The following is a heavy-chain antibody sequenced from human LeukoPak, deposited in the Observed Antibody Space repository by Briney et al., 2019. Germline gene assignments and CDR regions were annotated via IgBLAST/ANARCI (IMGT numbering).Heavy chain of an antibody. V-gene: IGHV1-8*01. CDR3: ARTVTMVRGVIPGY. CDR2: MNPNSGNT. J-gene: IGHJ4*02. D-gene: IGHD3-10*01. Sequence: ASVKVSCKASGYTFTSYDINWVRQAPGQGLEWMGWMNPNSGNTDYAQKFQGRVTMTRNTSISTAYMELSSLRSEDTAVYYCARTVTMVRGVIPGYWGQGTLVTVSS. CDR1: GYTFTSYD.